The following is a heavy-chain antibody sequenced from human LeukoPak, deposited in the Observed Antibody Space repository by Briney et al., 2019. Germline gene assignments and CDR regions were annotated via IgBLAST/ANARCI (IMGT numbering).Heavy chain of an antibody. CDR3: ARDGGRLFFFDS. D-gene: IGHD1-26*01. Sequence: GGSLRLSCEGSGFTFSSHGMHRVRQAPAKGLEWVAVIWYDGSNSFYADSVKGRFTISRDNSKNTLYLQMNSLRAEESAVYYCARDGGRLFFFDSWGQGTLVTVSS. CDR1: GFTFSSHG. CDR2: IWYDGSNS. J-gene: IGHJ5*01. V-gene: IGHV3-33*01.